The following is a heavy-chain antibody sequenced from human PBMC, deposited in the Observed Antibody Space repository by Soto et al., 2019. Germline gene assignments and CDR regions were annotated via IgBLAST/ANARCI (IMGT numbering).Heavy chain of an antibody. CDR3: ARVDSGSYQPGVY. CDR1: GFTFSSYS. Sequence: EVQLVESGGGLVQPGGSLRLSCAASGFTFSSYSMNWVRQAPGKGLEWVSYISSSSSNIYYADSVKGRFTISRDNAKNSLYLQMNSLRDEDTAVYYCARVDSGSYQPGVYWGQGTLVTVSS. CDR2: ISSSSSNI. V-gene: IGHV3-48*02. D-gene: IGHD1-26*01. J-gene: IGHJ4*02.